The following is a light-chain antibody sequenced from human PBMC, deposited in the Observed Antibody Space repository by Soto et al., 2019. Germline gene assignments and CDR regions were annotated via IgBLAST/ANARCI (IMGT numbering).Light chain of an antibody. Sequence: EIGLTQSPATLSLSPGERATLSCRASQSFSSYLAWYQQTPGQAPKLLLYDASNRATGFTARFSGSGSGTDFTLTISSLEPEDFAVYYCQQRSNWPLNFGGGNKVAIK. CDR3: QQRSNWPLN. V-gene: IGKV3-11*01. J-gene: IGKJ4*01. CDR1: QSFSSY. CDR2: DAS.